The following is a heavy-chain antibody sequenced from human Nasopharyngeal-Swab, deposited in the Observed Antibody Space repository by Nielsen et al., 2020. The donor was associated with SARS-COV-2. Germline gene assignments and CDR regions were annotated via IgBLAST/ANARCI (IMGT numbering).Heavy chain of an antibody. CDR3: ARGGGAVADGFDY. Sequence: GESLKISCAASGFTFSSYSMNWVRQAPGKGLEWVSYISSSSSTIYYADSVKGRFTISRDNAKNSLYLQMNSLRAEDTAVYYCARGGGAVADGFDYWGQGTLVTVSS. CDR1: GFTFSSYS. CDR2: ISSSSSTI. J-gene: IGHJ4*02. V-gene: IGHV3-48*04. D-gene: IGHD6-19*01.